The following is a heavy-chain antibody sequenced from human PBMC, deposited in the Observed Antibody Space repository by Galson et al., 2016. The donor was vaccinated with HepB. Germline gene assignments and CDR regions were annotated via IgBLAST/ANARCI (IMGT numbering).Heavy chain of an antibody. Sequence: SVKVSCKASGVTFSTSAVQWVRQARGQHLEWIGWIVAGNGDTKYAQKFQERVTITRDMSTRTAYMELSSLTPEDTAVYYCAARGNSWPYYWGQGTLVTVSS. CDR2: IVAGNGDT. D-gene: IGHD6-13*01. CDR3: AARGNSWPYY. V-gene: IGHV1-58*01. J-gene: IGHJ4*02. CDR1: GVTFSTSA.